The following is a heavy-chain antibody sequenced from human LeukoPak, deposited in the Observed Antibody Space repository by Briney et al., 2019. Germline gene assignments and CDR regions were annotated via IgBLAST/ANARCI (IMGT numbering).Heavy chain of an antibody. V-gene: IGHV3-53*04. CDR1: GVTVSSNY. D-gene: IGHD4-17*01. CDR2: IYSGGTT. CDR3: ARVQWVPDGDYVSWFDP. J-gene: IGHJ5*02. Sequence: PGGSLRLSCAASGVTVSSNYLSWVRQAPGKGLEWVSIIYSGGTTLYADSVKGRFTISRHNSKNTLYLQMNSLRAEDTAVYYCARVQWVPDGDYVSWFDPWGQGTLVTVSS.